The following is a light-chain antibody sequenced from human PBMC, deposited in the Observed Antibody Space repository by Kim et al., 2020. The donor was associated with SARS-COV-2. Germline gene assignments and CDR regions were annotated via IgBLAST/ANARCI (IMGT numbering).Light chain of an antibody. V-gene: IGKV3-20*01. CDR2: GAS. Sequence: EIVLTQSPGTLSLSPGERATLSCRASQSVSSSYLARYQQKPGQAPRLLIYGASSRATGIPDRFSGSGSGTDFTLTISRLEPEDFAVYYCQQYGSSPRNTFGQGTKLEI. J-gene: IGKJ2*01. CDR3: QQYGSSPRNT. CDR1: QSVSSSY.